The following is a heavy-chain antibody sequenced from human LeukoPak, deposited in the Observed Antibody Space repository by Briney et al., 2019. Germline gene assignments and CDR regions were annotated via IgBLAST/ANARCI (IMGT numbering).Heavy chain of an antibody. CDR1: GYTFTGYY. J-gene: IGHJ6*02. D-gene: IGHD6-19*01. Sequence: AASVKVSCKASGYTFTGYYMHWVRQAPGQGLEWMGWINPNSGGTNYAQKFQGRVTMTRDTSISTAYMELSRLRSDDTAVYYCARDSSGIAVAGYYYGMDVWGQGTTVTASS. V-gene: IGHV1-2*02. CDR2: INPNSGGT. CDR3: ARDSSGIAVAGYYYGMDV.